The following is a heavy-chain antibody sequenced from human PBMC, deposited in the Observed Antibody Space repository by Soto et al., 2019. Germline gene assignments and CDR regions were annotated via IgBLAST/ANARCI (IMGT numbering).Heavy chain of an antibody. V-gene: IGHV5-51*01. CDR3: VRHSGKIEPSVGPTSFDS. Sequence: PGESLKISCEASGYTFTNYWIGWVRQMPGTGLEWMGIIYPRDSGTRYSPSFQDQVTMSVDKSIGTAYLQWSSLKASDTAMYYCVRHSGKIEPSVGPTSFDSWGQGTLVTVYS. J-gene: IGHJ4*02. D-gene: IGHD6-13*01. CDR1: GYTFTNYW. CDR2: IYPRDSGT.